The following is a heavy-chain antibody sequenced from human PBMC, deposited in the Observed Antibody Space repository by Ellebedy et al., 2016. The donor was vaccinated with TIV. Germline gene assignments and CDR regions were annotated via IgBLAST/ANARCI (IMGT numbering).Heavy chain of an antibody. CDR2: IGSNINIK. CDR3: ARGGGRVLLYSFDM. J-gene: IGHJ3*02. D-gene: IGHD1-26*01. V-gene: IGHV3-48*04. Sequence: PGGSLRLSCAASGFTFSTYSMNRVRQAPGKGLEWVSYIGSNINIKYYGDSVKGRFTISRDNAKNSLYLEMNSLRAEDTAVYYCARGGGRVLLYSFDMWGQGTMVTVSS. CDR1: GFTFSTYS.